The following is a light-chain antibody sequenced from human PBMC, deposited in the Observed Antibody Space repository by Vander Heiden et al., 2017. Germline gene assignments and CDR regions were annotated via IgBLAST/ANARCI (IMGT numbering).Light chain of an antibody. CDR2: EVS. J-gene: IGLJ3*02. V-gene: IGLV2-23*02. CDR3: CSYAGSSTWV. Sequence: QSALTQPASVSGSPGQSIPISCTGTSSDDGSYNLVSWYQQHPGKAPKLMLYEVSKRPSGVSNRFSGSKSGNTASLTISGLQAEDEADYYCCSYAGSSTWVFGGGTKLTVL. CDR1: SSDDGSYNL.